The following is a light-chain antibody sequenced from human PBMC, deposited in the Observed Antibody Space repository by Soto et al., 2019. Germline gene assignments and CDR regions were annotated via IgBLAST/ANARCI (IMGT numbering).Light chain of an antibody. Sequence: QSALTQPASVSGSPGQSITISCTGTSSDVGGYNYVSWYQQHPGKAPKLVIYGVSYRPSGVSGRFSGSKFQNTASLTISGLHPEDEAYYYCSSYRSGSVVLFGGGTKVTVL. V-gene: IGLV2-14*01. CDR1: SSDVGGYNY. CDR2: GVS. CDR3: SSYRSGSVVL. J-gene: IGLJ3*02.